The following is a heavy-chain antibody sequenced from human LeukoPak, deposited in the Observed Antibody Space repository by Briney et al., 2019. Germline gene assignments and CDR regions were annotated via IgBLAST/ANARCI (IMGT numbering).Heavy chain of an antibody. CDR1: GNTFTVYY. CDR3: AGAPLEGFDF. J-gene: IGHJ4*02. Sequence: ASVKVSCKASGNTFTVYYMHWLRQAPGQGLEWMGWINPNSGGTNYAQKFQGRVTMTRDTSISTVYMELSGLRSDDTAVYYCAGAPLEGFDFWGQGTLVTVSS. CDR2: INPNSGGT. V-gene: IGHV1-2*02.